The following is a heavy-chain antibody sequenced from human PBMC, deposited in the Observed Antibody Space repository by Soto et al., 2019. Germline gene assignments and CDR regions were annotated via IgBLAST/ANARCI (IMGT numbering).Heavy chain of an antibody. CDR3: ARVVPGAEAWFGP. D-gene: IGHD2-2*01. CDR1: GYNFATYG. Sequence: ASVKVSCKTSGYNFATYGITWVRQAPGQGLEWIGWISAFNGNTESTQKFQGRVTLTTDTSTTTAYMELRSLRSDDTAVYYCARVVPGAEAWFGPWGQGTLVTVSS. CDR2: ISAFNGNT. V-gene: IGHV1-18*01. J-gene: IGHJ5*02.